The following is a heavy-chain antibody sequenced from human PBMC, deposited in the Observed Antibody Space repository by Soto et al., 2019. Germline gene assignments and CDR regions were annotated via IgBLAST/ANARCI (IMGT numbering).Heavy chain of an antibody. CDR3: ARNSGSYPLIDAFDI. CDR1: GYSFTSYW. V-gene: IGHV5-51*01. CDR2: IYPGDSDT. J-gene: IGHJ3*02. D-gene: IGHD3-10*01. Sequence: EVQLVQSGAEVKKPGESLKISCKGSGYSFTSYWIGWVRQMPGKCLEWMGVIYPGDSDTRYSPSFQGQVTISADKSISTAYLQWSSLKASDTAMYYCARNSGSYPLIDAFDIWGHGTMVTVAS.